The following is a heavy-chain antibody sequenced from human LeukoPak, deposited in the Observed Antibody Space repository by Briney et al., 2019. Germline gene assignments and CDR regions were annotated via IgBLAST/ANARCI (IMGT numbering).Heavy chain of an antibody. CDR2: ISAYNGNT. D-gene: IGHD3-10*01. CDR1: GYTFTSYG. CDR3: ARGSSGPPALVDY. Sequence: ASVKVSCKASGYTFTSYGISWVRQAPGQGLEWMGWISAYNGNTNYAQKFQGRVTMTRNTSISTAYMELSSLRSEDTAVYYCARGSSGPPALVDYWGQGTLVTVSS. V-gene: IGHV1-18*01. J-gene: IGHJ4*02.